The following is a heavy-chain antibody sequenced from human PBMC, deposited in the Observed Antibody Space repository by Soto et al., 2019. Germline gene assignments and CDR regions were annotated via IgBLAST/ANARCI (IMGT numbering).Heavy chain of an antibody. V-gene: IGHV3-23*01. D-gene: IGHD2-21*02. CDR3: VHNCGVDCHSVFFY. J-gene: IGHJ4*02. Sequence: EVQLLESGGGLVQPGGSLRLSCAASGFTFSNYAMSWVRQAPGKGLEWVSGISGGGGSSYYADSVKGRFTISRDNSKNTLYLQMNSLRAEDTAVYYCVHNCGVDCHSVFFYWGQGTPVIVSS. CDR2: ISGGGGSS. CDR1: GFTFSNYA.